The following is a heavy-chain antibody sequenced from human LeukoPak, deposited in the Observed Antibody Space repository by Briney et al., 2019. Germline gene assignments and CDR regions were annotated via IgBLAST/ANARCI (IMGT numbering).Heavy chain of an antibody. CDR3: ARASCSGGSWQYYFDY. Sequence: GGSLRLSCAASGFTFSSYSMNWVRQAPGKGLEWVSSISSSSSYLYYAAPVKGRFTISRNNAKNSVNLQMNSLRAEDTAVYYCARASCSGGSWQYYFDYWGQGTLVTVSS. J-gene: IGHJ4*02. CDR1: GFTFSSYS. CDR2: ISSSSSYL. V-gene: IGHV3-21*01. D-gene: IGHD2-15*01.